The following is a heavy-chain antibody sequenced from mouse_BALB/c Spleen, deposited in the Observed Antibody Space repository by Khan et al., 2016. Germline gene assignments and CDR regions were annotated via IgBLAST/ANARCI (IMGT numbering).Heavy chain of an antibody. CDR3: ARGLSFGYDGGAYALDY. V-gene: IGHV6-6*02. J-gene: IGHJ4*01. Sequence: EVKLEESGGGLVQPGGSMKLSCVASGFTFTNYWMNWVRQSPEKGLEWVAEIRLKSNNYATHYAESVKGRFTISRDDSKSSVYLQVNNLRAEDTGIYDCARGLSFGYDGGAYALDYWGQGASVTVSS. CDR1: GFTFTNYW. D-gene: IGHD2-2*01. CDR2: IRLKSNNYAT.